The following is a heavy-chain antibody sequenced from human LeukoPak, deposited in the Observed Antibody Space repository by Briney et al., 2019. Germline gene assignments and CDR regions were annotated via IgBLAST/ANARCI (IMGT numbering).Heavy chain of an antibody. CDR3: ASRRIAAAGTGGYFDY. Sequence: PSGTLSLTCAVSGGSISSGGYSWGWVRQPPGKGLGWVGYIYHSGSTYYNPSLKSRVTISVDRSKNQFSLKLSSVTAADPAVYYCASRRIAAAGTGGYFDYWGQGTLVTVSS. V-gene: IGHV4-30-2*01. CDR1: GGSISSGGYS. D-gene: IGHD6-13*01. J-gene: IGHJ4*02. CDR2: IYHSGST.